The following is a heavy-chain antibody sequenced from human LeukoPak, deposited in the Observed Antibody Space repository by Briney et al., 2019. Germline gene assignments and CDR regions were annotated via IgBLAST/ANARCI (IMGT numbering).Heavy chain of an antibody. CDR2: IYYNGST. D-gene: IGHD6-13*01. CDR3: ARAAADSSSWYYYHYGMDV. Sequence: SETLSLTCIVSGGSISSYYWGWFRQPPGKGLGRVVYIYYNGSTNYNPSLKSRVTISVDTSKNQCSLKLSSVTAADTAVYYCARAAADSSSWYYYHYGMDVWGQGTTVTVSS. J-gene: IGHJ6*02. V-gene: IGHV4-59*01. CDR1: GGSISSYY.